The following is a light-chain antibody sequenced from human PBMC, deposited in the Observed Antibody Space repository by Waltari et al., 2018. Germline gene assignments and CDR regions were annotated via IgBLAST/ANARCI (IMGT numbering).Light chain of an antibody. V-gene: IGKV4-1*01. J-gene: IGKJ4*01. CDR1: QSLMFSSANKNS. Sequence: DIVLTQSPGSLAVSLGERATIRCKSSQSLMFSSANKNSLAWYQRRPGPPPKLPISGASTRESGVPDRFSGSGSGTDFTLTISSLHVEDVAVYYCQQYHSAPPTFGGGTKVEVK. CDR2: GAS. CDR3: QQYHSAPPT.